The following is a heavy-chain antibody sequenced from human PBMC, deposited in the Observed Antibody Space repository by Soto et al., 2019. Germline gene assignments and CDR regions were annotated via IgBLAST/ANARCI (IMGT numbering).Heavy chain of an antibody. J-gene: IGHJ5*02. V-gene: IGHV1-3*01. CDR2: INAGNGNT. D-gene: IGHD2-21*02. CDR3: AIGFSGGDAGWFDP. Sequence: QVQLVQSGTEVKKPGASVRVSCKASGYTFTSYAMHWVRQAPGQRLEWMGWINAGNGNTKYSQKFQGRVTITRDTSASTAYMELSSLRSEDTAVYYCAIGFSGGDAGWFDPWGQGTLVTVSS. CDR1: GYTFTSYA.